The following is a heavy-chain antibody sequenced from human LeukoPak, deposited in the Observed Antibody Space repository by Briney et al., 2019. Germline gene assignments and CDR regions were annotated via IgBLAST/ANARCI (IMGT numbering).Heavy chain of an antibody. Sequence: SETLSLTCAVYGGSFSGYYWSWIRQPAGKGLEWIGRIYTSGSTNYNPSLKSRVTMSVDTSKNQFSLKLGSVTAADTAVYYCAGGYSYGFFDYWGQGTLVTVSS. D-gene: IGHD5-18*01. CDR2: IYTSGST. J-gene: IGHJ4*02. V-gene: IGHV4-59*10. CDR1: GGSFSGYY. CDR3: AGGYSYGFFDY.